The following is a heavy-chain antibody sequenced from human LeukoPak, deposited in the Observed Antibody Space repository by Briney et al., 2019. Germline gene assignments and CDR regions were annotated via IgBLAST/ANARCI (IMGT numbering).Heavy chain of an antibody. Sequence: GRSLRLSCAASGFTFSSYGMHWVRQAPGKGLEWVAVISYDGSNKYYADSVKGRFTISRDNSKNTLYLQMNSLRAEDTAVYYCARGTKSYYYGMDVWGQGTTVTVSS. CDR1: GFTFSSYG. D-gene: IGHD3-3*01. J-gene: IGHJ6*02. V-gene: IGHV3-30*03. CDR2: ISYDGSNK. CDR3: ARGTKSYYYGMDV.